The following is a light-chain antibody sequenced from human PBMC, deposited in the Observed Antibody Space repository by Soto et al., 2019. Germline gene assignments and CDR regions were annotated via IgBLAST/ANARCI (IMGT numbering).Light chain of an antibody. J-gene: IGLJ2*01. CDR1: SSDIGSYNY. Sequence: QSALTQPASVSGSPGQSITISCTGTSSDIGSYNYVSWYQQHPGKAPKLMIYDVSNRPSGVSDRFSGSKSGNTASLTISGLQEDDEADYYCGSYTSSNTLVFGGGTKVTVL. V-gene: IGLV2-14*01. CDR3: GSYTSSNTLV. CDR2: DVS.